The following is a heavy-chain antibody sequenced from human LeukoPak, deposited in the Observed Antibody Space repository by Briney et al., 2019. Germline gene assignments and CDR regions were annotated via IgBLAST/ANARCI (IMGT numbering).Heavy chain of an antibody. J-gene: IGHJ6*02. Sequence: SETLSLTCSVSGDSISSFYWNWIRQSPGRGLEWIGNIHYSGSSIYNPSLRSRVTMSIDTSKKQFFLKLRSVTAADTAVYYCARGYSGYDYYYDDYYGMDVWGQGTTVTVSS. D-gene: IGHD5-12*01. V-gene: IGHV4-59*08. CDR3: ARGYSGYDYYYDDYYGMDV. CDR2: IHYSGSS. CDR1: GDSISSFY.